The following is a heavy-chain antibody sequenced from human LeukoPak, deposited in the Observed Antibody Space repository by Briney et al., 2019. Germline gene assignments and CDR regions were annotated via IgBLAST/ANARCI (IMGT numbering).Heavy chain of an antibody. CDR2: ISGSGGST. CDR1: GFTFSSYA. V-gene: IGHV3-23*01. CDR3: AREGYGDYGDAFEI. J-gene: IGHJ3*02. D-gene: IGHD4-17*01. Sequence: GGSLRLSCAASGFTFSSYAMSWVRQAPGKGLEWVSAISGSGGSTYYADSVKGRFTVSRDNAKNSLYLQMNSLRAEDTAVYYCAREGYGDYGDAFEIWGQGTMITVSS.